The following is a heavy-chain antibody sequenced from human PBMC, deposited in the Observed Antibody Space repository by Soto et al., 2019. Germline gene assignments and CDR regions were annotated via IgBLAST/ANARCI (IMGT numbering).Heavy chain of an antibody. Sequence: SETLSLTCTVSGGSISSGGYYWSWLRQHPGKGLEWTGYIYYSGSTYYNPSLKRRVTISVDTSKHQFSLKLSSVTAADTAVYYCARGRGLYSPFDPWGQGTLVTVSS. CDR1: GGSISSGGYY. J-gene: IGHJ5*02. V-gene: IGHV4-31*03. D-gene: IGHD2-8*01. CDR3: ARGRGLYSPFDP. CDR2: IYYSGST.